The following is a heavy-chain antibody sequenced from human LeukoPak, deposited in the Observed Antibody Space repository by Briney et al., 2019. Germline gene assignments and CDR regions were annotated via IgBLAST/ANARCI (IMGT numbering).Heavy chain of an antibody. D-gene: IGHD3-10*01. J-gene: IGHJ4*02. V-gene: IGHV4-4*07. CDR2: FYTSGTT. Sequence: SGTLSLTCTVSGASINDFFWSWIRQPAGQGLGWIGRFYTSGTTNYNPSLKSRVTMSVDTSKKHFSLKLSSVTAADTAVYYCASSGFGESDYWGQGTLVTVSS. CDR3: ASSGFGESDY. CDR1: GASINDFF.